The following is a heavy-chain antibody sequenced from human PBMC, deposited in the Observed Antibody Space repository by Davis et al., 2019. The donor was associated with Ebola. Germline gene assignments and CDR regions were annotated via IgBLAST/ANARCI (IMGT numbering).Heavy chain of an antibody. Sequence: GESLKISCAASGFTFSSYWMHWVRQAPGKGLVWVSLIDTDGTTTTYADSVKGRFTISRDISKNTLYLQMNSLRAEDTAIYYCAKQRDYGSDYFDYWGQGTLVTVSS. CDR1: GFTFSSYW. J-gene: IGHJ4*02. CDR2: IDTDGTTT. D-gene: IGHD3-16*01. CDR3: AKQRDYGSDYFDY. V-gene: IGHV3-74*01.